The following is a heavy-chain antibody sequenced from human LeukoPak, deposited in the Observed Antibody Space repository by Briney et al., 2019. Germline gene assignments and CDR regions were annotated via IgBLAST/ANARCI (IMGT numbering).Heavy chain of an antibody. V-gene: IGHV1-8*01. CDR3: ARGDTMVRGVSRKYNWLDP. CDR1: GYTFTSYD. J-gene: IGHJ5*02. D-gene: IGHD3-10*01. Sequence: ASVKVSCKASGYTFTSYDINWVRQATGQGLEWMGWMNPNSGNTGYAQKFQGRVTMTRNTSISTAYMELSSLRSEDTAVYYCARGDTMVRGVSRKYNWLDPWGQGTLVTVSS. CDR2: MNPNSGNT.